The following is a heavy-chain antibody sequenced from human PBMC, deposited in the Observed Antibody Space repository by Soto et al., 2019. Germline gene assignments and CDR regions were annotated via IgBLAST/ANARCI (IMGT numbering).Heavy chain of an antibody. CDR2: IIPIFGTA. CDR1: GGTFSSYA. V-gene: IGHV1-69*14. D-gene: IGHD2-2*01. Sequence: VQLVQSGAEVKKPGSSVKVSCKASGGTFSSYAISWVRQAPGQGLEWMGGIIPIFGTANYAQKFQGRVTITAVKSTRTAYMELSTLRSEDTAVYYCARGRCGGVPAAPDYYCMDVWGQGTTVTVSS. J-gene: IGHJ6*02. CDR3: ARGRCGGVPAAPDYYCMDV.